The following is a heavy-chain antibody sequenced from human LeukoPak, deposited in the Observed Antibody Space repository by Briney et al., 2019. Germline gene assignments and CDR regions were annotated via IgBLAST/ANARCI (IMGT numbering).Heavy chain of an antibody. V-gene: IGHV4-34*01. CDR1: GGSFSGYY. CDR3: AKGHIDSEWLYFDS. D-gene: IGHD2-21*01. Sequence: SETLSLTCAVYGGSFSGYYWSWIRQPPGKGLEWIGEINHSGSTNYNPSLKSRVTISVDTSKNQFSLKLSSVTAADTALYYCAKGHIDSEWLYFDSWGQGTLVTVSS. CDR2: INHSGST. J-gene: IGHJ4*02.